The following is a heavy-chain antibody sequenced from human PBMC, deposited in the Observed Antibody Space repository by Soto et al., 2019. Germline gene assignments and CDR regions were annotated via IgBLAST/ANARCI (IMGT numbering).Heavy chain of an antibody. Sequence: ASVKVSCKASGYTFTSYCISWVRQAPGQGLEWMGWISAYNGNTNYAQKLQGRVTMTTDTSTSTAYMELRSLRSDDTAVYYCASTRDSSSWYWFDPWGRGTLVTVSS. D-gene: IGHD6-13*01. CDR1: GYTFTSYC. CDR3: ASTRDSSSWYWFDP. V-gene: IGHV1-18*01. J-gene: IGHJ5*02. CDR2: ISAYNGNT.